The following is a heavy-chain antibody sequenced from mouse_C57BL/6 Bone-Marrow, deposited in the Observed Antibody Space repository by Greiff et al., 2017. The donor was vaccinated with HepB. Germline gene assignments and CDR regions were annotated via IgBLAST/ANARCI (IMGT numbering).Heavy chain of an antibody. CDR2: INYDGSST. J-gene: IGHJ2*01. V-gene: IGHV5-16*01. Sequence: EVKLMESEGGLVQPGSSMKLSCTASGFTFSDYYMAWVRQVPEKGLEWVANINYDGSSTYYLDSLKSRFIIPRDNAKNILYLQMSSLKSEDTATYYCARNWVLDYWGQGTTLTVSS. CDR3: ARNWVLDY. CDR1: GFTFSDYY. D-gene: IGHD4-1*01.